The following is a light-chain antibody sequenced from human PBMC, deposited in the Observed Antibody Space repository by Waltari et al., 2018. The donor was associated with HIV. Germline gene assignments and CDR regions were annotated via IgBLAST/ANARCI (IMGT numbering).Light chain of an antibody. Sequence: QSVPTQPPSASGTPGQRVAISCSGSNSNIGSNFVYWYQQLPGTAPKLLIYKDNQRPSGVPALFSASKSGSSSSLAISVLRSEDEAEYYCATWDDILSGYLFGTGTKVTVL. CDR3: ATWDDILSGYL. J-gene: IGLJ1*01. CDR2: KDN. V-gene: IGLV1-47*01. CDR1: NSNIGSNF.